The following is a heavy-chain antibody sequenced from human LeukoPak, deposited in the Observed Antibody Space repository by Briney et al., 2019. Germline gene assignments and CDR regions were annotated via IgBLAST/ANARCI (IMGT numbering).Heavy chain of an antibody. V-gene: IGHV4-34*01. CDR2: INHSGST. J-gene: IGHJ4*02. D-gene: IGHD3-16*02. CDR3: ARHVYDYVWGSYRYQGLDY. CDR1: GGSFSGYY. Sequence: SETLSLTCAVYGGSFSGYYWSWIRQPPGKGLEWIGEINHSGSTNYNPSLKSRVTISVDTSKNQFSLKLSSVTAADTAVYYCARHVYDYVWGSYRYQGLDYWGQGTLVTVSS.